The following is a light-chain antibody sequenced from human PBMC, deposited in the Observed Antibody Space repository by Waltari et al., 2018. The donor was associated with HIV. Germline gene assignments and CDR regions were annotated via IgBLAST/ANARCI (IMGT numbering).Light chain of an antibody. Sequence: NFMLPQPHSVSESPRKTVTISCTGSSGSTARHYVQSHQQRPGSAPTTVIYEDRQRPSGVPYRFSGSIDSSSNSAYLTISGLKTEDEADYYCQSYDTSSHVVFGGGTKLTVL. J-gene: IGLJ2*01. V-gene: IGLV6-57*02. CDR2: EDR. CDR3: QSYDTSSHVV. CDR1: SGSTARHY.